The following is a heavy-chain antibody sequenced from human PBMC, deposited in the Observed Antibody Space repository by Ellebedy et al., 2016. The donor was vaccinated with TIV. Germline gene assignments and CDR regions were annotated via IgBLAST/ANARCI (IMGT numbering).Heavy chain of an antibody. CDR1: GFTFSPYA. CDR3: ASSRYHYYLGNTIFAY. CDR2: SVGRGA. V-gene: IGHV3-23*01. D-gene: IGHD3-10*01. J-gene: IGHJ4*02. Sequence: PGGSLRLSCAASGFTFSPYAMAWVRQAQGKGLEWVSGSVGRGAEKYADSVKGRFTISRDNSKRTVDLQMRSVRAEDTAVYYCASSRYHYYLGNTIFAYWGQGALVTVSS.